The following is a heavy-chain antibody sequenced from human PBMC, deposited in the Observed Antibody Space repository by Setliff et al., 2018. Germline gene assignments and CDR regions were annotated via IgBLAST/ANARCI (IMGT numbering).Heavy chain of an antibody. CDR2: IYQNGIT. D-gene: IGHD3-10*01. J-gene: IGHJ5*02. Sequence: PSETLSLTCSVSGASISTTYYYWDWIRQSPEKGLVWIGTIYQNGITYYNPSVKSRVTISVDKYKNQFSLSLRSVTAADTDVYYCATDGPVLNGDYISWGQGTLVTVSS. CDR1: GASISTTYYY. V-gene: IGHV4-39*07. CDR3: ATDGPVLNGDYIS.